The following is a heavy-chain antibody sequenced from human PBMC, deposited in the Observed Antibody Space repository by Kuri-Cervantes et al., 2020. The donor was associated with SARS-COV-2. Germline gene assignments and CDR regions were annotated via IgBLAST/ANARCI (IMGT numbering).Heavy chain of an antibody. V-gene: IGHV4-34*01. Sequence: SETLSLTCAVYGGSFSGYYWSWIRRPPGKGLEWIGEINHSGSTNYNPSLKSRVTISVDTSKNQFSLKLSSVTAADTAVYYCASRYCSGGSCYGGPYYFDYWGQGTLVTVSS. CDR2: INHSGST. CDR1: GGSFSGYY. CDR3: ASRYCSGGSCYGGPYYFDY. J-gene: IGHJ4*02. D-gene: IGHD2-15*01.